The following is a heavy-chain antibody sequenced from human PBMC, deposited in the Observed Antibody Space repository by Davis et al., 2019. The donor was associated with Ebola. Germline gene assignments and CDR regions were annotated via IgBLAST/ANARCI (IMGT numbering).Heavy chain of an antibody. J-gene: IGHJ6*04. CDR3: ARDQASSGSYYEVYYYGMDV. D-gene: IGHD1-26*01. Sequence: AASVKVSCKASGYTFTSYDINWVRQAPGQGLEWMGWISAYNGNTNYAQKLQGRVPMTTDTSTSTAYMELRSLRSDDTAVYYCARDQASSGSYYEVYYYGMDVWGKGTTVTVSS. CDR1: GYTFTSYD. V-gene: IGHV1-18*01. CDR2: ISAYNGNT.